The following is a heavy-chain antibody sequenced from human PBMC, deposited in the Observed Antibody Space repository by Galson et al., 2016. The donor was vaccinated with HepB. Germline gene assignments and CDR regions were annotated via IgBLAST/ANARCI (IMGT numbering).Heavy chain of an antibody. CDR1: GGSFSGYY. CDR2: INHRGSA. D-gene: IGHD7-27*01. J-gene: IGHJ5*02. CDR3: ARYLRAWGRDWGQNWFDP. Sequence: SETLSLTCGVSGGSFSGYYWSWIRQSPGKGLEWVGEINHRGSASYKPSLKSRVTMSIDISKNEFSLKLRSVTAADTAVYYCARYLRAWGRDWGQNWFDPWGQGILVTVSS. V-gene: IGHV4-34*01.